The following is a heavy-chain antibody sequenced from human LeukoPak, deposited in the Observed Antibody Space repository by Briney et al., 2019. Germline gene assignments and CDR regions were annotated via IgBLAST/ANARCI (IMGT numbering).Heavy chain of an antibody. D-gene: IGHD4-23*01. Sequence: GGSLRLSCAASGFTFSSHGMHWVRQAPGKGLEWVADIWYDASNKYYADSVKGRFTVSRDNSKNTLYLQMNSLRAEDTAMYYCARNLRKYGSNSEYFDYWGQGTVVTVSS. CDR3: ARNLRKYGSNSEYFDY. CDR2: IWYDASNK. V-gene: IGHV3-33*01. J-gene: IGHJ4*02. CDR1: GFTFSSHG.